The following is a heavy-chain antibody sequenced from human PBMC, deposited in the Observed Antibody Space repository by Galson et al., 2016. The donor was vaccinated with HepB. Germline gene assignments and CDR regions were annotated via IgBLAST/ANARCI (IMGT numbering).Heavy chain of an antibody. V-gene: IGHV3-30*18. D-gene: IGHD3-22*01. J-gene: IGHJ4*02. CDR1: GFTFSTYG. CDR3: AKDYSGYYFDGTGYYNALDY. Sequence: SLRLSCAASGFTFSTYGMHWVRQAPGKGLEWVAVISYDRSNKNYAASVKGRFTISRDNSKNTLYLEMTSLREEDTAVYYCAKDYSGYYFDGTGYYNALDYWGQGALVTVSS. CDR2: ISYDRSNK.